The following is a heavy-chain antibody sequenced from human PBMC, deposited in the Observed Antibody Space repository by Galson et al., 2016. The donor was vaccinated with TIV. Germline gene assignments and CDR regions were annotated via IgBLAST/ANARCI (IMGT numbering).Heavy chain of an antibody. CDR2: MSGSGGSV. D-gene: IGHD1-14*01. CDR1: GFTFGVYV. Sequence: SLRLSCAASGFTFGVYVMTWVRQAPGKGLEWMSNMSGSGGSVSYADSVKGRFTISRDNSKNTLYLQMNGLRADDTAVYYCAKSGTNLIDYWGQGTLVSVSS. J-gene: IGHJ4*02. V-gene: IGHV3-23*01. CDR3: AKSGTNLIDY.